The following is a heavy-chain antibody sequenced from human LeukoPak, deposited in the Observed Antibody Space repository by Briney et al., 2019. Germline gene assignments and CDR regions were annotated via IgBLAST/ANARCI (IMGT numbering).Heavy chain of an antibody. J-gene: IGHJ4*02. D-gene: IGHD6-19*01. Sequence: PSETLSLTCAVYGGSFSGYYWSWVRQPPGKGLEWIGEINHSGSTNYNPSLKSRVTISVDTSKNQFSLKLSSVTAADTAVYYCARESRIAVAGHFDYWGQGTLVTVSS. CDR1: GGSFSGYY. CDR2: INHSGST. V-gene: IGHV4-34*01. CDR3: ARESRIAVAGHFDY.